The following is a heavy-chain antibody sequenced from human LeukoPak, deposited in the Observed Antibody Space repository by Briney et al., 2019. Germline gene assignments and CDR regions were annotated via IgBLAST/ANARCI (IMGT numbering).Heavy chain of an antibody. Sequence: ASVTVSFKASGYTFTTHDINWVRQATGQGLEWVGWMNPNGGNSGSAQKFQGRVTMTRDTSISTAYMELSSLSSEDTAVYYCARAVRGMYDYYSYYMDLWGKGTTVIVSS. CDR3: ARAVRGMYDYYSYYMDL. V-gene: IGHV1-8*01. CDR1: GYTFTTHD. CDR2: MNPNGGNS. D-gene: IGHD3-16*01. J-gene: IGHJ6*03.